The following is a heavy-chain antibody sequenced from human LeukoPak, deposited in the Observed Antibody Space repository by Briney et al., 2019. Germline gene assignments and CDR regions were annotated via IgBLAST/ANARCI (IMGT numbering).Heavy chain of an antibody. CDR1: GFTFSSYA. J-gene: IGHJ4*02. CDR3: ARDSSSWYLLYYFDY. V-gene: IGHV3-30-3*01. Sequence: YPGGSLRLSCAASGFTFSSYAMPWVRQAPGKGLEWVAVISYDGSNKYYADSVKGRFTISRDNSKNTLYLQMNSLRAEDTAVYYCARDSSSWYLLYYFDYWGQGTLVTVSS. CDR2: ISYDGSNK. D-gene: IGHD6-13*01.